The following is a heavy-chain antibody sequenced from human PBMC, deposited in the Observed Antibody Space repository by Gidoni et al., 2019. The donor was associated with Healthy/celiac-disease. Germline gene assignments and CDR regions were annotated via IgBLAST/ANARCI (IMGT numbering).Heavy chain of an antibody. J-gene: IGHJ4*02. CDR1: GGSISSRSYY. Sequence: QLQLQESGPGLVKPSETLSLTCTVSGGSISSRSYYWGWIRQPPGKGLEWIGSIYYSGSTYYNPSLKSRVTISVDTSKNQFSLKLSSVTAADTAVYYCARRWPGIAVAGHFDYWGQGTLVTVSS. CDR3: ARRWPGIAVAGHFDY. CDR2: IYYSGST. D-gene: IGHD6-19*01. V-gene: IGHV4-39*01.